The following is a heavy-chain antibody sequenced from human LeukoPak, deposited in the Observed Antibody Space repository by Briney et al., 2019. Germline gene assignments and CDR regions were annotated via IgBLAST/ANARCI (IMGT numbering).Heavy chain of an antibody. Sequence: PGGSLRLSCAASGFTFDNYAMHWVRQAPGKGLQWGSGISWNSGSIGYADSVKGRFTISRDNAKNSLYLQMNSLRAEDTALYYCAKAYYYVSSGLIYFDYCGQGTLVTVSS. V-gene: IGHV3-9*01. J-gene: IGHJ4*02. CDR1: GFTFDNYA. CDR2: ISWNSGSI. CDR3: AKAYYYVSSGLIYFDY. D-gene: IGHD3-22*01.